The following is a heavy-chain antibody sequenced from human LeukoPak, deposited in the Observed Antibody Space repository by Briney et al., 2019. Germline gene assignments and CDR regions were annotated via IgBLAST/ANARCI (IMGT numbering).Heavy chain of an antibody. CDR3: ARGLGDLDY. Sequence: GGSLRLSCAASGFTFRSYAMSWVRQAPGKGLEWVSTMSGSGGSTYNADSVRGRFTISRDNSKNTLYLQMNSLRAEDTAVYYCARGLGDLDYWGQGTLVTVSS. CDR2: MSGSGGST. J-gene: IGHJ4*02. D-gene: IGHD3-16*01. CDR1: GFTFRSYA. V-gene: IGHV3-23*01.